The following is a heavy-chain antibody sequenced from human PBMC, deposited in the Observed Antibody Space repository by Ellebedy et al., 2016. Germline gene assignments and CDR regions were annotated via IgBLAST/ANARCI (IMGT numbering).Heavy chain of an antibody. CDR3: ARDSWQLVPGAFYSYYYMDV. CDR2: ILLDGSAE. D-gene: IGHD6-13*01. Sequence: GGSLRLXXAASGFTFSSYGMHWVRQAPGRGLEWVAVILLDGSAEYYADSVKGRFTISRDNSKNTVYLQMNNLRVEDAAIYYCARDSWQLVPGAFYSYYYMDVWGKGTPVTVSS. CDR1: GFTFSSYG. V-gene: IGHV3-30*03. J-gene: IGHJ6*03.